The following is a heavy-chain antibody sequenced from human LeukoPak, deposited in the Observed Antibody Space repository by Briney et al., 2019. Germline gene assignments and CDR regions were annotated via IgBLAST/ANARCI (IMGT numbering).Heavy chain of an antibody. CDR2: INHSGST. D-gene: IGHD6-13*01. Sequence: SETLSLTCAVYGGSFSGYYWSWLRQPPGKGLEWIGEINHSGSTNYNPSLKSRVTISVDTSKNQFSLKLSSVTAADTAVYYCARGIRSSWYYPYFDYWGQGTLVTVSS. CDR1: GGSFSGYY. V-gene: IGHV4-34*01. J-gene: IGHJ4*02. CDR3: ARGIRSSWYYPYFDY.